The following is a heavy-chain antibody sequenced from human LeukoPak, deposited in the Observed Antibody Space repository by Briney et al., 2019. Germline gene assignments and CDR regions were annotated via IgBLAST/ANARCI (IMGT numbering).Heavy chain of an antibody. V-gene: IGHV3-48*01. Sequence: GGSLRLSCAASGFTFSGYSMNWVRQAPGKGLEWVSYISSSSSTIYYADSVKGRFTISRGNAKNSLYLQMNSLRAEDTAVYYCARVGNGGNPYYYYYYMDVWGKGTTVTVSS. CDR1: GFTFSGYS. CDR2: ISSSSSTI. J-gene: IGHJ6*03. D-gene: IGHD4-23*01. CDR3: ARVGNGGNPYYYYYYMDV.